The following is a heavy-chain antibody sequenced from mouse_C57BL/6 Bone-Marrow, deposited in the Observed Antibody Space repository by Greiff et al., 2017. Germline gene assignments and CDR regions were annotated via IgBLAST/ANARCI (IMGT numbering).Heavy chain of an antibody. Sequence: DVKLQESGAELVKPGASVKLSCTASGFNIKDYYMHWVKQRTEQGLEWIGRIDPEDGETKYAPKFQGKATITADTSSNTAYLQLSSLTSEDTAVYYCARIYYYGSSYVGYFDYWGQGTTLTVSS. CDR1: GFNIKDYY. D-gene: IGHD1-1*01. J-gene: IGHJ2*01. V-gene: IGHV14-2*01. CDR2: IDPEDGET. CDR3: ARIYYYGSSYVGYFDY.